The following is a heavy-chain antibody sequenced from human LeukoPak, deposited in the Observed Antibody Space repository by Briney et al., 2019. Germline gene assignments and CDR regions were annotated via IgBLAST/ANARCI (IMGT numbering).Heavy chain of an antibody. V-gene: IGHV3-23*01. Sequence: GGTLRLSCAASGFTFSSYGMSWVRQAPGKGLGWVSAISGSGGSTYYADSVKGRFTISRDNSKNTLYLQMNSLRAEDTAVYYCAKAPRIAAAGKDFDYWGQGTLVTVSS. J-gene: IGHJ4*02. CDR3: AKAPRIAAAGKDFDY. D-gene: IGHD6-13*01. CDR1: GFTFSSYG. CDR2: ISGSGGST.